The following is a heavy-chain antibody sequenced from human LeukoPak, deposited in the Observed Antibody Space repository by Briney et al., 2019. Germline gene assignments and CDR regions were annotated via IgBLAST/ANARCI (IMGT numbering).Heavy chain of an antibody. V-gene: IGHV3-21*01. J-gene: IGHJ4*02. Sequence: GGSLRLSCAASGFTFSSYWMHWVRQAPGKGLEWVSSISSSSSYIYYADSVKGRFTISRDNAKNSLYLQMNSLRAEDTAVYYCARVGSSSSGDDYWGQGTLVTVSS. CDR2: ISSSSSYI. CDR1: GFTFSSYW. CDR3: ARVGSSSSGDDY. D-gene: IGHD6-6*01.